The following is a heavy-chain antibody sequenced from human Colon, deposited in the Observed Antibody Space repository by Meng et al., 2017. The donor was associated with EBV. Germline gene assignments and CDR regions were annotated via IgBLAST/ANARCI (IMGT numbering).Heavy chain of an antibody. CDR1: VGFISIADDY. V-gene: IGHV4-30-4*01. CDR2: IYYRGST. Sequence: VLVKHPHTEVMSCTASVGFISIADDYCIWIRSPTGKGLESIGYIYYRGSTHYNHALKSRVTISVDTSTNHSYMKMSSVTVADMAVHSCARQATGYCSGGSCCSRSRFDYWGQGTLVTVSS. CDR3: ARQATGYCSGGSCCSRSRFDY. J-gene: IGHJ4*02. D-gene: IGHD2-15*01.